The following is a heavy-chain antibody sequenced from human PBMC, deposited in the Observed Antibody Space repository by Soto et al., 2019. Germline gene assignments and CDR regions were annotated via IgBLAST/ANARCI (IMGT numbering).Heavy chain of an antibody. D-gene: IGHD2-15*01. V-gene: IGHV4-28*03. CDR1: GYSISSSNW. CDR3: ARGGGNGDAFDV. Sequence: QVQLQESGPRLVKPSDTLSLTCAVSGYSISSSNWWGWIRQPPGKGLEWIGYIHYSGTTYDNPSLNSLVTMSVDTSKNKFTLKLSSVTAVDTALYYCARGGGNGDAFDVWGQGTLVTVSS. CDR2: IHYSGTT. J-gene: IGHJ3*01.